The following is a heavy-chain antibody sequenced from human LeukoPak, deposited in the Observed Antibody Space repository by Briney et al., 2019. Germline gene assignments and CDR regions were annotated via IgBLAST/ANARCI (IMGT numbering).Heavy chain of an antibody. D-gene: IGHD7-27*01. CDR3: AKDPINWGSIYFDC. CDR1: GFTFSNYA. V-gene: IGHV3-23*01. J-gene: IGHJ4*02. Sequence: PGESLRLSCEASGFTFSNYAMSWVRQAPGKGLEWVSSISGSSDNTNYADSVKGRFTISRDNSKNILYLQMNSLTAEDTVVYWCAKDPINWGSIYFDCWGQGTLVTVSS. CDR2: ISGSSDNT.